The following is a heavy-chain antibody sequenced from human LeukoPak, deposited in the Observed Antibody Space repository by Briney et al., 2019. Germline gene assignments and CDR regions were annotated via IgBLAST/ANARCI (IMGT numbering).Heavy chain of an antibody. CDR3: AKDLDTAMGGY. Sequence: GGTLRLSCAASGFTFNNYGVNWVRQAPGRGLEWVSGISGNAGSTYYADSVKGRFTISRDNSKNTLYLQMNSLRAEDTAVYYCAKDLDTAMGGYWGQGTLVTVSS. D-gene: IGHD5-18*01. J-gene: IGHJ4*02. CDR1: GFTFNNYG. CDR2: ISGNAGST. V-gene: IGHV3-23*01.